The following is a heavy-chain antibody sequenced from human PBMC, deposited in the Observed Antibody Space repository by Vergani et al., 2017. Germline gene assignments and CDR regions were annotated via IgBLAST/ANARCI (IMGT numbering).Heavy chain of an antibody. CDR3: VYRKTEWGNTVCFYPFYYYYYMDV. V-gene: IGHV2-5*04. J-gene: IGHJ6*03. CDR2: IYWNDDQ. CDR1: GFSLNTRGVS. D-gene: IGHD1-26*01. Sequence: QITLKESGPTLVKPTQTLTLTCTFSGFSLNTRGVSVAWIRQPPGKALDWLALIYWNDDQHYSPSLNNRVTITKDTSKNQVVLTMTNMDYVDTGTYYCVYRKTEWGNTVCFYPFYYYYYMDVWGKGTTVTVSS.